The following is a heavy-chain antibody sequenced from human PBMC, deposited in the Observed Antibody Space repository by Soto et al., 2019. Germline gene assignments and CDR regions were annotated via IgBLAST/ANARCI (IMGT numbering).Heavy chain of an antibody. CDR2: IREDGNET. Sequence: EVQLVESGGALVQPGGSLRLSCAASGFSFSDFWMRWVRQAPGKGLEWVATIREDGNETYYVDSVKGRFTISRDNARNSLYLQMNSLRAEGTAVYFCVSYALWSNFDYWGQGTLVTVSS. CDR1: GFSFSDFW. V-gene: IGHV3-7*05. CDR3: VSYALWSNFDY. J-gene: IGHJ4*02. D-gene: IGHD3-3*01.